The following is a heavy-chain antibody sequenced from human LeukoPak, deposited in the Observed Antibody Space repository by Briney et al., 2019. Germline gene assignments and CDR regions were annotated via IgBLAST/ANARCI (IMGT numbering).Heavy chain of an antibody. D-gene: IGHD3-10*01. J-gene: IGHJ4*02. Sequence: ASVKVSCKASGYTFTGYYMHWVRQAPGQGLEWMGWINPNSGGTNYAQKFQGRVTMTRDTSISTAYMELSRLRSDDTAVYYCARNYYGSGSYYSFDYWGQGTLVTDSS. CDR1: GYTFTGYY. V-gene: IGHV1-2*02. CDR3: ARNYYGSGSYYSFDY. CDR2: INPNSGGT.